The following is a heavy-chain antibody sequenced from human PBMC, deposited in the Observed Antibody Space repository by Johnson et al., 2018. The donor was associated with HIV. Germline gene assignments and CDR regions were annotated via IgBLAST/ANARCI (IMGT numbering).Heavy chain of an antibody. CDR3: MLRTHAEKAFDI. V-gene: IGHV3-9*01. D-gene: IGHD2-8*01. Sequence: VQLVESGGGLVQPGRSLTLSCAASGFTFHDYAMHWVRQAPGKGLEWVSGINWNSGSMDYADSVKGRFTISRDNSKNTLYLQMNSLRAEDTAVYYCMLRTHAEKAFDIWGQGTMVTVSS. CDR2: INWNSGSM. J-gene: IGHJ3*02. CDR1: GFTFHDYA.